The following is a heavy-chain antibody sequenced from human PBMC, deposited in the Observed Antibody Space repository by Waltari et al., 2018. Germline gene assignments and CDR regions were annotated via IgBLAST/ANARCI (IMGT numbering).Heavy chain of an antibody. D-gene: IGHD3-3*01. CDR2: IYHSGST. Sequence: QVQLQESGPGLVKPSGTLSLTCAVSGGSISSSNWWSWVRPPPGKGLEWIGEIYHSGSTNYNPSLKSRVTISVDKSKNQFSLKLSSVTAADTAVYYCARERGESYYDFWSGSNWFDPWGQGTLVTVSS. CDR3: ARERGESYYDFWSGSNWFDP. V-gene: IGHV4-4*02. J-gene: IGHJ5*02. CDR1: GGSISSSNW.